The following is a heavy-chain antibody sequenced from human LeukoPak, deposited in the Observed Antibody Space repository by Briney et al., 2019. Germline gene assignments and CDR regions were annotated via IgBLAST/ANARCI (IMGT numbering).Heavy chain of an antibody. D-gene: IGHD4-17*01. CDR1: GGSISSYY. CDR2: IYYSGST. J-gene: IGHJ6*02. V-gene: IGHV4-59*08. CDR3: ARTTVTLPLPPDV. Sequence: SETLSLTCTVSGGSISSYYWSWIRQPPGKGLEWIGYIYYSGSTNYNPSLKSRVTISVDTSKNQFSLKLCSVTAADTAVYYCARTTVTLPLPPDVWGQGTTVTVSS.